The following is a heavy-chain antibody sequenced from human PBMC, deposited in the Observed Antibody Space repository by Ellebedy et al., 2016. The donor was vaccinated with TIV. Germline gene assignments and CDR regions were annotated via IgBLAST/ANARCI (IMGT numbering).Heavy chain of an antibody. D-gene: IGHD1-26*01. V-gene: IGHV4-59*08. CDR2: TYYSGST. J-gene: IGHJ6*03. CDR3: ARKGLGASMSYYYHYMDV. Sequence: MPGGSLRLSCTVSGGSISSYYWSWIRQPPGKGLEWIGYTYYSGSTNFNPSLKSRVTISVDTSKRQISLKLRSVTAADTAVYYCARKGLGASMSYYYHYMDVWGKGTTVTVSS. CDR1: GGSISSYY.